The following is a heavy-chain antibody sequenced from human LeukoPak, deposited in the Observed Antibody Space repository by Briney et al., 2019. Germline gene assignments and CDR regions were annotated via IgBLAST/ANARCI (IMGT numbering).Heavy chain of an antibody. J-gene: IGHJ4*02. CDR2: ISYDGSNK. CDR3: ASEPYDSSGNVFDY. CDR1: GFTFSSYA. D-gene: IGHD3-22*01. V-gene: IGHV3-30-3*01. Sequence: GGSLRLSCAASGFTFSSYAMHWVRQAPDKGLEWVAVISYDGSNKYYADSVKGRFTISRDNSKNTLYLQMNSLRAEDTAVYYCASEPYDSSGNVFDYWGQGTLVTVSS.